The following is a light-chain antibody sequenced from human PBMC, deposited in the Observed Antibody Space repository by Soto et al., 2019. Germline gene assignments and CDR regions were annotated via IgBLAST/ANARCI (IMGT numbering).Light chain of an antibody. V-gene: IGKV3-15*01. CDR3: QQYDKWPPT. CDR2: YAS. Sequence: EMVMTQSPATLSVSPGERATLSCRASQNLSRNLAWYQQQPGQAPRLLIFYASTRATGIPAGFRGSGSGTYFTLTISSLQSEDCTVYYCQQYDKWPPTVGQGTKLEIK. J-gene: IGKJ2*01. CDR1: QNLSRN.